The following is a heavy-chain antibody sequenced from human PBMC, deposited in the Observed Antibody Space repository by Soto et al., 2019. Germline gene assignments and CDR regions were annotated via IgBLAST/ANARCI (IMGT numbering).Heavy chain of an antibody. CDR1: GYTFTSYA. CDR2: INAGNGNT. D-gene: IGHD3-22*01. V-gene: IGHV1-3*01. CDR3: ARDWKYYDSSGPPRPFDY. J-gene: IGHJ4*02. Sequence: ASVKVSCKASGYTFTSYAMHWVRQAPGQRLEWMGWINAGNGNTKYSQKLQGRVTITRDTSASTAYVELSSLRSEDTAVYYCARDWKYYDSSGPPRPFDYWGQGTLVTVSP.